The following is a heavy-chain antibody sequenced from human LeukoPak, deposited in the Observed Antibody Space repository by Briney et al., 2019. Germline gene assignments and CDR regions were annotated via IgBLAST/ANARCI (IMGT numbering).Heavy chain of an antibody. J-gene: IGHJ3*02. D-gene: IGHD4-17*01. Sequence: SETLSLTCAVYGGSFSGYYWSWIRQPPGKGLEWIGEINHSGSTNYNPSLKSRVTMSVDTSKNQFSLKLSSVTAADTAVYYCARIRFPDAFDIWGQGTMVTVSS. CDR3: ARIRFPDAFDI. V-gene: IGHV4-34*01. CDR1: GGSFSGYY. CDR2: INHSGST.